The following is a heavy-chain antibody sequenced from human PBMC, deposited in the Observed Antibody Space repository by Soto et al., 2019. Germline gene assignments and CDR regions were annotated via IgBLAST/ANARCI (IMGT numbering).Heavy chain of an antibody. CDR3: ANERAVFVILPRATSGMDV. J-gene: IGHJ6*02. Sequence: GGSLRLSCVASGVTFSGFGMHWVRQAPGRGLEWVAVMSYDGNHEFYAYFVKGRFTISRDNSKSTLYLQMSSLRAEYTAVYYSANERAVFVILPRATSGMDVWGHGTKVTVS. D-gene: IGHD3-3*01. CDR1: GVTFSGFG. CDR2: MSYDGNHE. V-gene: IGHV3-30*18.